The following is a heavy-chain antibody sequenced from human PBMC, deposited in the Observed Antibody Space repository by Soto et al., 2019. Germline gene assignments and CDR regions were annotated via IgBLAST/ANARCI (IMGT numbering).Heavy chain of an antibody. Sequence: QVQLQQWGAGLLKPSETLSLTCAVYGGSFSGNSWSWIRQPPGKELEWLGEINHSGSTNYHPSLKSRVTISIDTSKNQFSLKLSSGTAADTAVYYCARGHITNVFDIWGQGTMVTVSS. D-gene: IGHD3-10*01. CDR2: INHSGST. V-gene: IGHV4-34*01. J-gene: IGHJ3*02. CDR1: GGSFSGNS. CDR3: ARGHITNVFDI.